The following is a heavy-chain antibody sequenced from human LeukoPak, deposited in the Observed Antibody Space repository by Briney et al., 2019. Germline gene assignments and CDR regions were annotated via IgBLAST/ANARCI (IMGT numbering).Heavy chain of an antibody. D-gene: IGHD3-10*01. CDR2: INPSGGST. Sequence: ASVKVSCKASGYTFTGYSMHWVRQAPGQGLEWMGIINPSGGSTSYAQKFQGRVTMTRDTSTSTVYMELSSLRSEDTAVYYCAIDSGESYYFDYWGQGTLVTVSS. CDR1: GYTFTGYS. CDR3: AIDSGESYYFDY. J-gene: IGHJ4*02. V-gene: IGHV1-46*01.